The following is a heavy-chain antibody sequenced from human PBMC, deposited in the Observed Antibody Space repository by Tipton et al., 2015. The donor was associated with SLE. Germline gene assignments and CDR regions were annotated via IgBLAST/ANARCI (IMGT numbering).Heavy chain of an antibody. CDR1: GFTFDDYT. CDR3: VSPFDLGY. Sequence: GSLRLSCAASGFTFDDYTMHWVRQAPGKGLEWVSLISWDAGSTFYADSVKGRFTISRDNSENSLYLQMNSLRAEDTAVYYCVSPFDLGYWGQGTLVTVSS. D-gene: IGHD3-3*02. V-gene: IGHV3-43*01. J-gene: IGHJ4*02. CDR2: ISWDAGST.